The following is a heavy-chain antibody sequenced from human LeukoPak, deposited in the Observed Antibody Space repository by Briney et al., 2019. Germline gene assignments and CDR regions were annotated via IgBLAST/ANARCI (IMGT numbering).Heavy chain of an antibody. V-gene: IGHV4-61*02. CDR1: GGSISSAGYF. CDR3: ARDNLPAGINDAFDI. Sequence: PSETLSLTCSVSGGSISSAGYFWTWIRQPAGKRLEWIGRIYASGSTNYNPSLVSRVALSIDTSRNQFSLRLSSVTAADTAVYYCARDNLPAGINDAFDIWGQGTMVTVSS. CDR2: IYASGST. J-gene: IGHJ3*02. D-gene: IGHD6-13*01.